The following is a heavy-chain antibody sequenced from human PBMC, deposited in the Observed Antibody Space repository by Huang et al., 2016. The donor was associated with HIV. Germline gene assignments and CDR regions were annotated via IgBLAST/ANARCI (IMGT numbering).Heavy chain of an antibody. CDR2: IERDGRST. D-gene: IGHD3-22*01. CDR1: GFSISSYW. CDR3: ARDPRIQSWLNFFDY. V-gene: IGHV3-74*01. J-gene: IGHJ4*02. Sequence: EVQLVESGGGLVQPGGSLRLSCAASGFSISSYWMHWVRQAPGTGLVVVSRIERDGRSTIHADSGKGRFTISRDNAKNTLYLQMNSLRAEDTAVYYCARDPRIQSWLNFFDYWGQGTLVSVSS.